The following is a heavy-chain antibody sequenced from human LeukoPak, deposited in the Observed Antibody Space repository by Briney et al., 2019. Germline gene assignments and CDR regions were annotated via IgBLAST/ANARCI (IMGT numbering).Heavy chain of an antibody. CDR2: IRYDGSNK. V-gene: IGHV3-30*02. D-gene: IGHD2-21*02. Sequence: GSLRLSCAASGFTFINYGMHWVRQAPGKGLEWVAFIRYDGSNKYYADSVKGRFTISRDNSKNTLYLQMNSLRAEDTAVYYCAKDHRAYCGGDCVDFDYWGQGTLVTVSS. J-gene: IGHJ4*02. CDR3: AKDHRAYCGGDCVDFDY. CDR1: GFTFINYG.